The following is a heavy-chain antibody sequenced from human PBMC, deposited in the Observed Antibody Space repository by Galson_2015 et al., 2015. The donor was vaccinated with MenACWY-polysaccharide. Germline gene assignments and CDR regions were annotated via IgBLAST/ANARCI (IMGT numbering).Heavy chain of an antibody. Sequence: SVKVSCKASGYTFTVSVIHWIRQAPGQAPEWAGRIFPQSGGANYAQKFEGKVTMTRDTSITTAYLEVLSLTSDDTAVYYCAKEGGPGGRLQWHWGQGTLVTVSS. V-gene: IGHV1-2*06. CDR1: GYTFTVSV. J-gene: IGHJ1*01. D-gene: IGHD4-23*01. CDR2: IFPQSGGA. CDR3: AKEGGPGGRLQWH.